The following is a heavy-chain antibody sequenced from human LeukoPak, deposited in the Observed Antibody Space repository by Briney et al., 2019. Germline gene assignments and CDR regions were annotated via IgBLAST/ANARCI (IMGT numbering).Heavy chain of an antibody. D-gene: IGHD3-16*01. CDR3: ASWGAGGNS. Sequence: GGSLRLSCEASGFTLSTYWMNWVRQVPGKGLEWVANINPDGSAKRYADSVKGRFTIARDNADNSLSLQMNSLRAEDTAVYYCASWGAGGNSWGQGTLVTVSS. J-gene: IGHJ4*02. V-gene: IGHV3-7*01. CDR1: GFTLSTYW. CDR2: INPDGSAK.